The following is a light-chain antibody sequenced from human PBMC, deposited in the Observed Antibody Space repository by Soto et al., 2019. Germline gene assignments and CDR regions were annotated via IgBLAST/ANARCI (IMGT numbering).Light chain of an antibody. Sequence: QSVLTQPRSVSGSPGQSVTISCTGTSSDVGGYNYVSWYQRHPGKAPKLMIYDVTKRPSGVPDRFSGSKSGNTASLTISGLQADDEADYYCCSYAGSYPVVFGGGTKLTVL. V-gene: IGLV2-11*01. CDR2: DVT. J-gene: IGLJ2*01. CDR3: CSYAGSYPVV. CDR1: SSDVGGYNY.